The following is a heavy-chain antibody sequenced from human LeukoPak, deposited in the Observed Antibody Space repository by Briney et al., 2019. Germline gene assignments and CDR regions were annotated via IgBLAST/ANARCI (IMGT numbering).Heavy chain of an antibody. CDR2: IIPIFGTA. V-gene: IGHV1-69*13. Sequence: SVKVSCKASGGTFSSYAISWVRQAPGQGLEWMGGIIPIFGTANYAQKFQDRVTITADESTSTAYMELSSLRSEDTAVYYCARVGGNDYYDSSGYYTYFDYWGQGTLVTVSS. D-gene: IGHD3-22*01. J-gene: IGHJ4*02. CDR1: GGTFSSYA. CDR3: ARVGGNDYYDSSGYYTYFDY.